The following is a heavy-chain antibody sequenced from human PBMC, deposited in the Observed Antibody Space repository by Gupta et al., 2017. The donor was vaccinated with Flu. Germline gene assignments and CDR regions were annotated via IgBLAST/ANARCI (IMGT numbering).Heavy chain of an antibody. CDR2: IDPTGKK. CDR3: ARGFSSGWFSQAMGF. V-gene: IGHV4-34*02. CDR1: AGSISGYY. J-gene: IGHJ4*02. Sequence: QVQLRQWVAGLLRPSATLSLTCDVFAGSISGYYWTWVHQPPGGSLEWIGEIDPTGKKNYNPSLASRLSISADTSKNQLSLSLTSVTAGDTAMYYCARGFSSGWFSQAMGFWGQGTLVSVSS. D-gene: IGHD6-19*01.